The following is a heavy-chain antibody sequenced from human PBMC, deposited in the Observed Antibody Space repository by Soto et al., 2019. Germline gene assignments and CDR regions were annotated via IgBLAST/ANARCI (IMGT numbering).Heavy chain of an antibody. D-gene: IGHD3-22*01. CDR1: GGTFSSYA. CDR2: IIPIFGTA. V-gene: IGHV1-69*12. J-gene: IGHJ4*02. CDR3: ARAQYYYDSSGYYRSFDY. Sequence: QVQLVQSGAEVKKPGSSVKVSCKASGGTFSSYAISRVRQAPGQGLEWMGGIIPIFGTANYAQKFQGRVTITADESTSTAYMELSSLRSEDTAVYYCARAQYYYDSSGYYRSFDYWGQGTLVTVSS.